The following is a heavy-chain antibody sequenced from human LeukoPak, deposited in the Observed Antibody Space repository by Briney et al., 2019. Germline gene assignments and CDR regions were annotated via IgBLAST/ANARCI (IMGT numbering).Heavy chain of an antibody. V-gene: IGHV3-23*01. CDR2: IRGGGAGA. J-gene: IGHJ3*02. D-gene: IGHD3-16*02. CDR3: AKASYSYGNDAFDI. CDR1: GFTFSNVA. Sequence: PGGSLRLSCAASGFTFSNVAMAWVRQVPEKGLEWGSFIRGGGAGAHYADSVRGRFTISRDNSKNTLYLEMNSLRADDTAVYYCAKASYSYGNDAFDIWGQGTKVTVSS.